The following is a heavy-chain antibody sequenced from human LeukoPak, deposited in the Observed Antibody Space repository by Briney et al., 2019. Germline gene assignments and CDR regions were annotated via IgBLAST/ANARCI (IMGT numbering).Heavy chain of an antibody. CDR1: GFTFSSYG. Sequence: PGGSLRLSCAASGFTFSSYGMSWVRQAPGKGLEWVSIIYSGGSTFYADSVKGRFTISRDNSKNTLYLQMNSLRAEDTAVYYCAGGGWAPENWFDPWGQGTLVTVSS. J-gene: IGHJ5*02. CDR2: IYSGGST. CDR3: AGGGWAPENWFDP. D-gene: IGHD1-14*01. V-gene: IGHV3-53*01.